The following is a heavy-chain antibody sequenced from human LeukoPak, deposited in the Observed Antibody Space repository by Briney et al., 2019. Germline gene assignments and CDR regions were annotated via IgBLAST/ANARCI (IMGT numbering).Heavy chain of an antibody. V-gene: IGHV4-34*01. D-gene: IGHD3-3*01. J-gene: IGHJ4*02. Sequence: SETLSLTCAVYGGSFSGYYWSWIRQPPGKGLEWIGEINHSGSTNYNPSLKSRVTISVDTSKNQFSLKLSSVTAADTAVYYCAREMSHYDFWSGYYIFDYWGQGTLVTVSS. CDR3: AREMSHYDFWSGYYIFDY. CDR2: INHSGST. CDR1: GGSFSGYY.